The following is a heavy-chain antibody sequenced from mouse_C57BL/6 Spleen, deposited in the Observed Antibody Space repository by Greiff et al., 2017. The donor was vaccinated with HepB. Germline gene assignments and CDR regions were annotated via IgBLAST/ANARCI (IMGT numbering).Heavy chain of an antibody. Sequence: VNLVESGAELVRPGTSVKMSCKASGYTFTNYWIGWAKQRPGHGLEWIGDIYPGGGYTNYNEKFKGKATLTADKSSSTAYMQFSSLTSEDSAIYYCARYLGHFDYWGQGTTLTVSS. J-gene: IGHJ2*01. V-gene: IGHV1-63*01. CDR3: ARYLGHFDY. D-gene: IGHD3-3*01. CDR1: GYTFTNYW. CDR2: IYPGGGYT.